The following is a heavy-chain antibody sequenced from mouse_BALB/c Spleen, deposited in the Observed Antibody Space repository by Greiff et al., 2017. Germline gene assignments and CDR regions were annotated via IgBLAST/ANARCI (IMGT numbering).Heavy chain of an antibody. CDR3: ARQSTQLGFYFDY. CDR2: FYPGSGSI. CDR1: GYTFTEYI. V-gene: IGHV1-62-2*01. J-gene: IGHJ2*01. Sequence: VHLVESGAELVKPGASVKLSCKASGYTFTEYIIHWVKQRSGQGLEWIGWFYPGSGSIKYNEKFKDKATLTADKSSSTVYMDLSRLTSEDSAVYFCARQSTQLGFYFDYWGQGTTLTVSS. D-gene: IGHD4-1*02.